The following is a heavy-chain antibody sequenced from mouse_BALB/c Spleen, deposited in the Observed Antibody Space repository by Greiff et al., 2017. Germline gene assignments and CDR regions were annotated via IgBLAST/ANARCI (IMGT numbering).Heavy chain of an antibody. J-gene: IGHJ3*01. CDR1: GYSITSDYA. V-gene: IGHV3-2*02. CDR3: ARSGDGYFPWFAY. D-gene: IGHD2-3*01. CDR2: ISYSGST. Sequence: EVKLVESGPGLVKPSQSLSLTCTVTGYSITSDYAWNWIRQFPGNKLEWMGYISYSGSTSYNPSLKSRISITRDTSKNQFFLQLNSVTTEDTATYYCARSGDGYFPWFAYWGQGTLVTVSA.